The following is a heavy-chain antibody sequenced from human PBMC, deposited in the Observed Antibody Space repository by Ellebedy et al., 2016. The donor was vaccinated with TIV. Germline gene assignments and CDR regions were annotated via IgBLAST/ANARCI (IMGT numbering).Heavy chain of an antibody. CDR1: GFTFSSFW. Sequence: GESLKISCAASGFTFSSFWMTWARQAPGKGLEWVANMDQDGSKTNYVGSVKGRFSISRDNAQNSLYLQMNSLRAEDTAMYYCARDDGSEGALGYWGRGTLVTVPS. J-gene: IGHJ4*02. CDR3: ARDDGSEGALGY. D-gene: IGHD3-10*01. V-gene: IGHV3-7*03. CDR2: MDQDGSKT.